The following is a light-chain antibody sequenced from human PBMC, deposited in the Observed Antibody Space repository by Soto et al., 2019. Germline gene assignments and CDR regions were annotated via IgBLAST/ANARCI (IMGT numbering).Light chain of an antibody. V-gene: IGLV2-14*01. Sequence: QSALTQSASVSGSPGQSITISCTGTSSDIGGYNYVSWYQQHPGKAPKLMISEVTNRPSGVSNRFSGSKSGNTASLTISGLQTEDEADYYCCSYTTTSTPFVFGTGTKLTVL. CDR3: CSYTTTSTPFV. CDR2: EVT. J-gene: IGLJ1*01. CDR1: SSDIGGYNY.